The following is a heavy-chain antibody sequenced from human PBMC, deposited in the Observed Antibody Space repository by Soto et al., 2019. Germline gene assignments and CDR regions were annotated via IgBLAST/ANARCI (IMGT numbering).Heavy chain of an antibody. CDR3: ASNSGTVVTSPYFYYYGMDV. CDR2: VIPIFGTA. D-gene: IGHD2-15*01. J-gene: IGHJ6*02. V-gene: IGHV1-69*01. CDR1: GGTFSSYA. Sequence: QVQLVQSGAEVKKPGSSVKVSCKASGGTFSSYAISWVRQAPGQGLEWMGGVIPIFGTANYAQKFQGRVTITADESTSTAYMELNSLRSEDTAVYYCASNSGTVVTSPYFYYYGMDVWGQGTTVTVSS.